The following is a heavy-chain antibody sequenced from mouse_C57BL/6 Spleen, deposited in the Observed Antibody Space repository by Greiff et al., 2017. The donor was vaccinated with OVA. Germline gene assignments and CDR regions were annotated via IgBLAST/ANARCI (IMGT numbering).Heavy chain of an antibody. CDR1: GFTFSDYG. CDR3: ARLYSNFYFDY. V-gene: IGHV5-17*01. J-gene: IGHJ2*01. D-gene: IGHD2-5*01. Sequence: VQLKESGGGLVKPGGSLKLSCAASGFTFSDYGMHWVRQAPEKGLEWVAYISSGSSTIYYADTVKGRFTISRDNAKNTLFLQRTSLRSEDTAMYYCARLYSNFYFDYWGQGTTLTVSS. CDR2: ISSGSSTI.